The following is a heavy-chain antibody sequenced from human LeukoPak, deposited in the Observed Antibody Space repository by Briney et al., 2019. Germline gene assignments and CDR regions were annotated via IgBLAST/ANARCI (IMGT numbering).Heavy chain of an antibody. V-gene: IGHV1-18*01. D-gene: IGHD1-26*01. CDR3: ARGPSRELLPHAFDI. CDR1: GYTFTSFD. Sequence: ASVKVSCKASGYTFTSFDISWVRQAPGQGLEWMGWISANIGDTKYAQKLQGRVTMTTDTSTSTAYMELRSLRSDDTAVYYCARGPSRELLPHAFDIWGQGTMVTVSS. J-gene: IGHJ3*02. CDR2: ISANIGDT.